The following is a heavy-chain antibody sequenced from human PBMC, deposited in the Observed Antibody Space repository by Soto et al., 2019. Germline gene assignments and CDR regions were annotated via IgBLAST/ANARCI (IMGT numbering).Heavy chain of an antibody. V-gene: IGHV4-39*01. J-gene: IGHJ3*02. CDR2: IYYSGST. CDR1: GGSISSSSYY. D-gene: IGHD2-15*01. CDR3: AMVRDIVVVVAATVLLPSDDAFDI. Sequence: SETLSLTCTVSGGSISSSSYYWGWIRQPPGKGLEWIGSIYYSGSTYYNPSLKSRVTISVDTSKNQFSLKLSSVTAADTAVYYCAMVRDIVVVVAATVLLPSDDAFDIWGQGTMVTVSS.